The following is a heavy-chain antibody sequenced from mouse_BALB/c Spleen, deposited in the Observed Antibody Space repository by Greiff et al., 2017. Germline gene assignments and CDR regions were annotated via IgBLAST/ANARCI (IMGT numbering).Heavy chain of an antibody. CDR2: ISTYYGNT. CDR1: GYTFTDYA. J-gene: IGHJ4*01. V-gene: IGHV1-67*01. D-gene: IGHD3-1*01. CDR3: ARGATGAMDY. Sequence: VQLQQSGPELVRPGVSVKISCKGSGYTFTDYAMHWVKQSHAKSLEWIGVISTYYGNTNYNQKFKGKATMTVDKSSSTAYMELARLTSEDSAIYYCARGATGAMDYWGQGTSVTVSS.